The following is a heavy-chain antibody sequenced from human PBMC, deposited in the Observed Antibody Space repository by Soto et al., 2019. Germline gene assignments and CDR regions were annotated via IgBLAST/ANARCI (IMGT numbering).Heavy chain of an antibody. CDR3: AREFRDSSSWGYYYYGMDV. V-gene: IGHV4-59*01. D-gene: IGHD6-13*01. J-gene: IGHJ6*02. CDR2: IYYSGST. Sequence: QVQLQESGPGLVKPSETLSLTCTVSGGSISSYYWSWIRQPPRKGLEWIGYIYYSGSTNYNPSLKSRVTTSVDPSKTHFRLKPSSVTAADTAVYYCAREFRDSSSWGYYYYGMDVWGRGTTVTVSS. CDR1: GGSISSYY.